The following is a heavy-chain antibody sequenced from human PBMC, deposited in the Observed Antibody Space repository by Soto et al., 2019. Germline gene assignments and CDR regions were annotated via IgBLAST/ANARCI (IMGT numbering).Heavy chain of an antibody. D-gene: IGHD3-22*01. CDR2: TSGSGGST. J-gene: IGHJ1*01. V-gene: IGHV3-23*01. Sequence: GGSLRLSCAASGFTFSSYAMSWVRQAPGKGLEWVSATSGSGGSTYYADSVKGRFTISRDNSKNTLYLQMNSLRAEDTAVYYCAKDGRKWLLEYFQHWGQGTLVTVSS. CDR1: GFTFSSYA. CDR3: AKDGRKWLLEYFQH.